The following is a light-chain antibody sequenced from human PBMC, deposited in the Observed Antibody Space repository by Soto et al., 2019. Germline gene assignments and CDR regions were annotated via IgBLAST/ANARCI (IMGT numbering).Light chain of an antibody. Sequence: DIVMTQSPLSLPVTPGEPASISCRSSQSLLHSNGYNYLDWYLQKPGQPPQLLISLGSNRGSGVPDRFSGSGSGTDFTLKIITVEAEDVGVYYCMQTLQTPVTFGGGTKVEIK. CDR1: QSLLHSNGYNY. CDR2: LGS. J-gene: IGKJ4*01. V-gene: IGKV2-28*01. CDR3: MQTLQTPVT.